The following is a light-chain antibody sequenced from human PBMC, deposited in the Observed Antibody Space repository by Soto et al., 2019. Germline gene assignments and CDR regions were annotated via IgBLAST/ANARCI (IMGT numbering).Light chain of an antibody. CDR2: NVS. CDR3: RYFTSTNPVL. V-gene: IGLV2-14*01. CDR1: SSDVGGYNY. J-gene: IGLJ2*01. Sequence: QSALTQPASVSGSPGQSITISCTGTSSDVGGYNYVSWYQQHPGKAPKLMIYNVSNRPSGVSNRFSGSKSGNTASLTISGLQDEDEGHYYSRYFTSTNPVLFGGGTKLTVL.